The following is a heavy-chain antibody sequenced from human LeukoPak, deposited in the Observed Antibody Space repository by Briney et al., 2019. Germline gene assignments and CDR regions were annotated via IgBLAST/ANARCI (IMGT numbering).Heavy chain of an antibody. J-gene: IGHJ6*02. CDR2: IYYSGST. D-gene: IGHD3-10*01. CDR1: GGSISSYY. V-gene: IGHV4-59*01. Sequence: SETLSLTCTVSGGSISSYYWSWIRQPPGKGLEWIGYIYYSGSTNYNPSLKSRVTISVDTSKNQFSLKLSSVAAADTAVYYCARYVVRGQHYYYYGMDVRGQGTTVTVSS. CDR3: ARYVVRGQHYYYYGMDV.